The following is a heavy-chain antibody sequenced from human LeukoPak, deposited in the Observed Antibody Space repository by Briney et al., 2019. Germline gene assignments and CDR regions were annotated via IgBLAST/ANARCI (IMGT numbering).Heavy chain of an antibody. V-gene: IGHV3-23*01. D-gene: IGHD3-22*01. CDR3: AKDLSVYNDKSDYSDY. Sequence: GGSLRLSCAASGYTFSSYAMIWVRQAPGKGLEWVSAISGSGASTFYADSVKGRFTISRDNSKNTLYLQMNNLRAEDTALYYCAKDLSVYNDKSDYSDYWGQGTLVTVSS. CDR1: GYTFSSYA. J-gene: IGHJ4*02. CDR2: ISGSGAST.